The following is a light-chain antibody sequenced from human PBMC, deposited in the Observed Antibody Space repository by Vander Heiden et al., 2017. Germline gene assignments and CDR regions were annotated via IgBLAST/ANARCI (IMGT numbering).Light chain of an antibody. Sequence: DIQMTQSPSSLSASVGDRVTITCRASQSISSYLNWYQQKPWKAPKLLIYAASSLQSGVPSRFSDSGSGTDFTLTISRLQPEDIATYYCQQCESTPYTFGQGTKLEIK. CDR2: AAS. V-gene: IGKV1-39*01. J-gene: IGKJ2*01. CDR3: QQCESTPYT. CDR1: QSISSY.